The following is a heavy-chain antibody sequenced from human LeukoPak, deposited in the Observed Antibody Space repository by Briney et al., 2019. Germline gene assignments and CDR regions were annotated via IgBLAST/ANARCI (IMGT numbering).Heavy chain of an antibody. CDR2: MNPNSGNT. V-gene: IGHV1-8*03. J-gene: IGHJ5*02. CDR1: GYTFTSYD. Sequence: ASVKVSCKASGYTFTSYDINWVRQATGQGLEWMGWMNPNSGNTGYAQKFQGRVTITRNTSISTAYMELSSLRSEDTAVYYCARVIGYCSGGICYYWFDPWGQGTLVTVSS. D-gene: IGHD2-15*01. CDR3: ARVIGYCSGGICYYWFDP.